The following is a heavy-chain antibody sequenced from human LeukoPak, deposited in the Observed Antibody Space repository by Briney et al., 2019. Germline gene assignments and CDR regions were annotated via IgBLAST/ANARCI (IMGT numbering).Heavy chain of an antibody. Sequence: ASVKVSCKASGYTFTSYDVHWVRQATGQGLEWMGWMNPNSGDTGHAQKFQGRVTMTRDTSISTAYMELNSLRSEDTAVYYCARLVVRGTTGDGGDYWGQGTLVTVSS. J-gene: IGHJ4*02. D-gene: IGHD3-10*01. CDR3: ARLVVRGTTGDGGDY. V-gene: IGHV1-8*01. CDR2: MNPNSGDT. CDR1: GYTFTSYD.